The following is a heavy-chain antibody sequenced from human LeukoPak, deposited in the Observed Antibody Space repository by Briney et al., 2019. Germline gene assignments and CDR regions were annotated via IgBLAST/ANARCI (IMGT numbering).Heavy chain of an antibody. J-gene: IGHJ4*02. V-gene: IGHV4-39*07. D-gene: IGHD4-11*01. CDR3: ARIQSSAAPGDY. CDR2: IYNSGTT. CDR1: SASISGTYYF. Sequence: SETLSLTCTVTSASISGTYYFWGWIRQSPGKGLEWIGSIYNSGTTYYNPSLKSRVTISVDTSKNQFSLKLSSVTAADTAVYYCARIQSSAAPGDYWGQGTLVTVSS.